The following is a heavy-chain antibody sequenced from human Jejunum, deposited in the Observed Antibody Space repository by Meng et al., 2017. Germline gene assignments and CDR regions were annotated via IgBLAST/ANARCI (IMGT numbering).Heavy chain of an antibody. V-gene: IGHV3-23*01. CDR1: GFTFSSYW. CDR3: AKGGYSFGYNDF. D-gene: IGHD5-18*01. Sequence: GGSLRLSCAASGFTFSSYWMNWVRQAPGKGLEWVSVISDNGGRTYYADSVKGRFTISRDNSKNTVYLQMNSLTAEDTAVYYCAKGGYSFGYNDFWGQGTLVTVSS. J-gene: IGHJ4*02. CDR2: ISDNGGRT.